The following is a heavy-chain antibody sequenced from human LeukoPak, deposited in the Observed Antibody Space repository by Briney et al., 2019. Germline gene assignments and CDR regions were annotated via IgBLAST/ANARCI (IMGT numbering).Heavy chain of an antibody. J-gene: IGHJ4*02. CDR1: GGTFSSYA. CDR3: ARGVRSDCYSCFDY. Sequence: SVKVSCKASGGTFSSYAISWVRQAPGQGLEWMGGIIPIFGTANYAQKFQGRVTITADESTSTAYMELSSLRSEDTAVYYCARGVRSDCYSCFDYWGQGTLVTVSS. D-gene: IGHD2-15*01. CDR2: IIPIFGTA. V-gene: IGHV1-69*01.